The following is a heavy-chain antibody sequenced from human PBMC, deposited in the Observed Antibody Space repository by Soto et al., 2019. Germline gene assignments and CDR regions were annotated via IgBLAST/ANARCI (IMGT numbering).Heavy chain of an antibody. V-gene: IGHV3-74*01. CDR3: ASRDYGSGSPTDY. Sequence: EVQLVESGGGLVQPGGSLRLSCAASGLTFSNYWMHWVRQAPGKGLVWVSRIKGDGSSPTYAGSVRGRFTISRDNSKSTLYLQMNDLGAEDTAIYYCASRDYGSGSPTDYWGQGTLVSVSS. CDR2: IKGDGSSP. J-gene: IGHJ4*02. D-gene: IGHD3-10*01. CDR1: GLTFSNYW.